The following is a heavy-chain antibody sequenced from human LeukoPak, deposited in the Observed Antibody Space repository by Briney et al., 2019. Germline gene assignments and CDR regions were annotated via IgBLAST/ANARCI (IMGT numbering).Heavy chain of an antibody. V-gene: IGHV4-39*01. CDR3: ARHLYSYGKSYFDY. J-gene: IGHJ4*02. CDR1: GGSISSSGYY. Sequence: SETLSLTCSVSGGSISSSGYYWGWIRQPPGKGLEWTASIYYTGSTYGNPSLKSRVTISVDTSKNQFSLKLSSVTAADTAVYYCARHLYSYGKSYFDYWGQGTLVTVSS. D-gene: IGHD5-18*01. CDR2: IYYTGST.